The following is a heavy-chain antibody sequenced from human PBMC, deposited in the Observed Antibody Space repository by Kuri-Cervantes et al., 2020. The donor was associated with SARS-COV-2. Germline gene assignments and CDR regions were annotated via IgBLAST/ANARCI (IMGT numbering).Heavy chain of an antibody. J-gene: IGHJ4*02. CDR3: AMSYSSGWAFDY. CDR2: ISGSGGST. D-gene: IGHD6-19*01. V-gene: IGHV3-23*01. CDR1: GFTFSSYS. Sequence: GGSLRLSCAASGFTFSSYSMNWVRQAPGKGLEWVSAISGSGGSTYYADSVKGRFTISRDNSKNTLYLQMNSLRAEDTAVYYCAMSYSSGWAFDYWGQGTLVTVSS.